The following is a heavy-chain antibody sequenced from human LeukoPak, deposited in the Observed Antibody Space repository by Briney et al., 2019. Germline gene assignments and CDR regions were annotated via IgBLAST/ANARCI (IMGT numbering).Heavy chain of an antibody. J-gene: IGHJ3*02. CDR3: ARHVVGAPNAFDI. V-gene: IGHV1-18*01. D-gene: IGHD2-15*01. CDR1: GYTFITYG. Sequence: ASVKVSCKASGYTFITYGISWVRQAPGQGLEWMGWISGYKGNTKYAQKFQGRVTMTTDTSTSTAYMELRSLRSDDTAVYFCARHVVGAPNAFDIWGRGTMVTVSS. CDR2: ISGYKGNT.